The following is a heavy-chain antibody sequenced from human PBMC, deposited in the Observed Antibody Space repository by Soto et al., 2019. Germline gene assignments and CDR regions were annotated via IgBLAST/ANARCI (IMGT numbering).Heavy chain of an antibody. D-gene: IGHD1-26*01. J-gene: IGHJ4*02. Sequence: QVQLVESGGGVVQPGRSLRLSCAVSGFTFSSYGMHWVRQAPGKGLEWVAVIWYDGSNKDYADSVKGRFTISRDNSKNTLYQQINCLRVEDTAVYYCAGESASVGSQVFYYWGQGTLVTVAA. CDR2: IWYDGSNK. CDR3: AGESASVGSQVFYY. CDR1: GFTFSSYG. V-gene: IGHV3-33*01.